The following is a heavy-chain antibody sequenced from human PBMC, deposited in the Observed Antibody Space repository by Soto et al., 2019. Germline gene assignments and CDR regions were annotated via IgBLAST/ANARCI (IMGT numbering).Heavy chain of an antibody. CDR3: AKDLDSSGLDY. Sequence: QVQLVESGGGVVQPGRSLRLSCAASGFTFSSYGMHWVRQAPGKGLEWVAVISNDGSNKYYADSVKGRFTISRDNSNNTLYLQMNSLRAEDTAVYYCAKDLDSSGLDYWGQGTLVTVSS. V-gene: IGHV3-30*18. CDR2: ISNDGSNK. D-gene: IGHD6-19*01. J-gene: IGHJ4*02. CDR1: GFTFSSYG.